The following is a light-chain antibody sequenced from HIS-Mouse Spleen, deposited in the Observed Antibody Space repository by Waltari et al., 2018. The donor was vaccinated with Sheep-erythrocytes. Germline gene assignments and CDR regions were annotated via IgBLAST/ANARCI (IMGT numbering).Light chain of an antibody. V-gene: IGKV3-15*01. CDR1: QCVSSN. CDR2: GAS. J-gene: IGKJ2*02. CDR3: QQYNNWPPGT. Sequence: EIVMTQSPATLSVSPGERATPPCSASQCVSSNLAWYQQKPGQAPRLLIYGASTRATGIPARFSGSGSGTEFTLTISSMQSEDFAVYYCQQYNNWPPGTFGQGTKLEIK.